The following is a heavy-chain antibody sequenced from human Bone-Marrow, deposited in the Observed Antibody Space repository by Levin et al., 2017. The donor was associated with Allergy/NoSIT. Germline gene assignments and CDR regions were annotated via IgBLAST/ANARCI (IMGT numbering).Heavy chain of an antibody. CDR3: ARDGGYSDALFDY. D-gene: IGHD5-18*01. J-gene: IGHJ4*02. CDR1: GFTFSNSA. Sequence: SCAASGFTFSNSALHWVRQAPGKGLEWVAVISFDGNNKYYADSVRGRFTISRDNSKNTLFLQMNSLRAEDTAVYYCARDGGYSDALFDYWGQGTLVIVSS. CDR2: ISFDGNNK. V-gene: IGHV3-30-3*01.